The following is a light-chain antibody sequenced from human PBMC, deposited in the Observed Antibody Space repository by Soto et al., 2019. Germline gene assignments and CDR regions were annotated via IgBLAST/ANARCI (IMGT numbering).Light chain of an antibody. CDR1: SSDVGAYHY. J-gene: IGLJ2*01. CDR3: SSYRGTSVV. CDR2: DVT. V-gene: IGLV2-14*01. Sequence: QSALTQPASVSGSPGQSITISCTGTSSDVGAYHYVSWYQQHPGKAPKVMIYDVTNRPSGVSNRFSGSKSGNTASLTISGLQPEDEADYYCSSYRGTSVVFGGGTKLTVL.